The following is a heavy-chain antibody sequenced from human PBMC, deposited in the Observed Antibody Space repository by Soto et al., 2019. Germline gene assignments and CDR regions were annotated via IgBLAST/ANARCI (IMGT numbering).Heavy chain of an antibody. CDR3: ARDHYYGSGTFNYFDY. D-gene: IGHD3-10*01. V-gene: IGHV1-2*04. Sequence: ASVKVSCKASGYTFTSYYMHWVRQAPGQGLEWMGIINPSGGSTNYAQKFQGWVTMTRDTSISTAYMELSRLRSDDTAVYYCARDHYYGSGTFNYFDYWGKGTPVTVSS. CDR2: INPSGGST. J-gene: IGHJ4*02. CDR1: GYTFTSYY.